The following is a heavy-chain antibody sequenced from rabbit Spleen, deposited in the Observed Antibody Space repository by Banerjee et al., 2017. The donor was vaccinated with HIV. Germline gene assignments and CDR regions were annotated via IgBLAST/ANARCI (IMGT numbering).Heavy chain of an antibody. CDR3: ARDLVTVIGWNFNL. CDR2: INIVTGKS. J-gene: IGHJ4*01. D-gene: IGHD1-1*01. Sequence: QEQLVESGGGLVQPEGSLTLTCKASGVSFSDKDVMCWVRQAPGKGLEWIACINIVTGKSVYASWAKGRFMMSRTSSTTVTLQMTSLTAADTATYFCARDLVTVIGWNFNLWGPGTLVTVS. CDR1: GVSFSDKDV. V-gene: IGHV1S45*01.